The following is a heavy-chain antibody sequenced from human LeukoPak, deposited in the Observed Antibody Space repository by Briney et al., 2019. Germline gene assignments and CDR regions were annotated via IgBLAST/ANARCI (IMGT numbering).Heavy chain of an antibody. CDR2: IDGGGDAT. CDR3: ARDRGLYSSSSPDY. Sequence: GGSLRLSCAASGFTFNNYAMGWVRQPPGKGLEWLSAIDGGGDATKYADSVKGRFTISRDNAKNSLYLQMNSLRAEDTAVYYCARDRGLYSSSSPDYWGQGTLVTVSS. V-gene: IGHV3-23*01. CDR1: GFTFNNYA. J-gene: IGHJ4*02. D-gene: IGHD6-6*01.